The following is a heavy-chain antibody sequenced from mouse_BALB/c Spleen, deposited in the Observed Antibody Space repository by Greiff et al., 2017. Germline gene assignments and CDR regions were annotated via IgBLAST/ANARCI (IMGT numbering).Heavy chain of an antibody. D-gene: IGHD2-14*01. CDR1: GYSITSDYA. V-gene: IGHV3-2*02. Sequence: EVKLVESGPGLVKPSQSLSLTCTVTGYSITSDYAWNWIRQFPGNKLEWMGYISYSGSTSYNPSLKSRISITRDTSKNQFFLQLNSVTTEDTATYYCARWEVRRSFAYWGQGTLVTVSA. J-gene: IGHJ3*01. CDR2: ISYSGST. CDR3: ARWEVRRSFAY.